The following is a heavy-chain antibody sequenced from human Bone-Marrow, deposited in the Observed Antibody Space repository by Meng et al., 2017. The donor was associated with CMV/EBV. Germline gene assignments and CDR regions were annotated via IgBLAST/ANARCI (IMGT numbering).Heavy chain of an antibody. CDR2: MTYDGSDG. Sequence: SGFTYSFYAMRWGGQAPGQWLEWVTVMTYDGSDGSYDDSVRGRFAISRDNSKNTLFLKISSLRAEDTAVYYCARVNACGRGRKDFDYWGQGTLVTVSS. CDR3: ARVNACGRGRKDFDY. J-gene: IGHJ4*02. D-gene: IGHD2-21*01. V-gene: IGHV3-30*09. CDR1: GFTYSFYA.